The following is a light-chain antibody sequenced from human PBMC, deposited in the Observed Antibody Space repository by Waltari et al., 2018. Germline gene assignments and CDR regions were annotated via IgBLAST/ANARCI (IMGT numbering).Light chain of an antibody. CDR3: MQATHWPLT. CDR1: QSLVHSDGNTY. Sequence: DVVMSQSPLSLPVTLGQPASISCRSSQSLVHSDGNTYFKLCQQRPGQSPRRLIYKVSRRDAGAPDRFSGSGSGSDFTLNINRVEAEDVGVYYCMQATHWPLTFGQGTKVEIK. V-gene: IGKV2-30*02. CDR2: KVS. J-gene: IGKJ1*01.